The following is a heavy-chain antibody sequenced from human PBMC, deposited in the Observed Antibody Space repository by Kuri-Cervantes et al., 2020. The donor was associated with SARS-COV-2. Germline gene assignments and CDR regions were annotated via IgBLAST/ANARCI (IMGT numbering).Heavy chain of an antibody. CDR2: IYWDGHE. J-gene: IGHJ4*02. CDR1: GFSLSTTGVG. Sequence: SGPTLVKPTQTLTLTCTFSGFSLSTTGVGVGWIRRPPGKTLEWLALIYWDGHERYSPSLKSRLTITKDTSKNQVVLTMTNMDPVDTATYYCAHSEPKHNSGWYYDYWGQGTLVTVYS. V-gene: IGHV2-5*02. D-gene: IGHD6-19*01. CDR3: AHSEPKHNSGWYYDY.